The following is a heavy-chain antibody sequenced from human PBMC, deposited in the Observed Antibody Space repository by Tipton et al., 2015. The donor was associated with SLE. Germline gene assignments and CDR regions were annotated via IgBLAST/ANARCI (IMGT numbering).Heavy chain of an antibody. D-gene: IGHD2-2*01. CDR1: GGTFSRHA. CDR2: IIPTVEIV. V-gene: IGHV1-69*17. J-gene: IGHJ6*02. CDR3: ARGDGYCSSASCYGVYYYYAMDV. Sequence: QLVQSGAEVKKPGSSVKVSCKASGGTFSRHALSWVRQAPGHGLEWMGGIIPTVEIVNYAQKFQGRATITADKSTSTAYMELSSLRSEDTAVYYCARGDGYCSSASCYGVYYYYAMDVWGQGTTVTVSS.